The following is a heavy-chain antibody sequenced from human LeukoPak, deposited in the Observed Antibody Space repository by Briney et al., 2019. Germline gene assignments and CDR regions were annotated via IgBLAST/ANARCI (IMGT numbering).Heavy chain of an antibody. CDR2: ISGNSRHT. Sequence: PGGSLRLSCAASGFTFSDYYMTWIRQAPGKGLEWLSYISGNSRHTDYADSVKGRFIISRDNAKNSLYLQMNGLRVEDTAVYYCARNSYSLAAGKSDYWGQGTLVTVSS. D-gene: IGHD6-13*01. J-gene: IGHJ4*02. V-gene: IGHV3-11*06. CDR3: ARNSYSLAAGKSDY. CDR1: GFTFSDYY.